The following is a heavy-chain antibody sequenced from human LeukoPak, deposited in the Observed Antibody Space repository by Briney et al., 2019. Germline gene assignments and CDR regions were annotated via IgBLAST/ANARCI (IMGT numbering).Heavy chain of an antibody. CDR2: IIGSGGST. J-gene: IGHJ4*02. D-gene: IGHD6-13*01. CDR1: GFTFSSYA. V-gene: IGHV3-23*01. Sequence: GGSLRLSCAASGFTFSSYAMSWVRQAPGKGLEWVSTIIGSGGSTYYADSVKGRFTISRDNSKNTLYLQMNSLRAEDTAVYYCAKPAPGYSSSWYFGFGYWGQGTLATVSS. CDR3: AKPAPGYSSSWYFGFGY.